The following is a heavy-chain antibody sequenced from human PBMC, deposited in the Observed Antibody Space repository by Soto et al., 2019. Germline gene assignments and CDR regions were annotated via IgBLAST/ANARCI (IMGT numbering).Heavy chain of an antibody. CDR2: TYYRSKWYN. CDR1: GDSASSNSAA. V-gene: IGHV6-1*01. CDR3: ARDQDSSSFFWFDP. J-gene: IGHJ5*02. D-gene: IGHD6-13*01. Sequence: SQTLSLTCVISGDSASSNSAAWNWIRQSPSRGLEWLGRTYYRSKWYNDYAVSVKSRITINPDTSKNQFSLQLNSVTPEDTAVYYCARDQDSSSFFWFDPWVQGTLVTVSS.